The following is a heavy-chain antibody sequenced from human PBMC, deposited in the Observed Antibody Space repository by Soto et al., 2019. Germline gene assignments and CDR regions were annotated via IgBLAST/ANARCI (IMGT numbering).Heavy chain of an antibody. D-gene: IGHD5-18*01. J-gene: IGHJ4*02. Sequence: SETLSLTCTVSGGSISSGDYYWSWIRQPPGKGLEWIGYIYYSGSTYYNPSLKSRVTISVDTSKNQFSLKLSSVTAADTAVYYCARRTFEDTAMVEGVFDYWGQGTLVTVSS. V-gene: IGHV4-30-4*01. CDR1: GGSISSGDYY. CDR2: IYYSGST. CDR3: ARRTFEDTAMVEGVFDY.